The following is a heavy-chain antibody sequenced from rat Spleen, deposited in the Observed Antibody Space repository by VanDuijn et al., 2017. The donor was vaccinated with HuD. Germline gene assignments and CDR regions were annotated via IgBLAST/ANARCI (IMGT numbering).Heavy chain of an antibody. J-gene: IGHJ2*01. V-gene: IGHV5-22*01. D-gene: IGHD1-7*01. Sequence: EVQLVESGGGLVQPGRSMKLSCAASGFTFSDYYMAWVRQAPKKGLEWVASISYEGSSTYYGDSVKGRFTISRDNAKSTLYLQMNSLRSEDTATYYCARRPHGLRVSPFDYWGQGVMVTVSS. CDR3: ARRPHGLRVSPFDY. CDR2: ISYEGSST. CDR1: GFTFSDYY.